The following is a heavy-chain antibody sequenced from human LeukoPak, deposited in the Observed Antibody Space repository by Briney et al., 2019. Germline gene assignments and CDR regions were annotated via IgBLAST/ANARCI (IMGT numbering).Heavy chain of an antibody. CDR1: GFTFSSYA. CDR3: AKDDILGVAASEAAYYYGMDV. J-gene: IGHJ6*02. V-gene: IGHV3-23*01. CDR2: ISGSGGST. Sequence: PGGSLRLSCAASGFTFSSYAMSWVRQAPGKGLEWVSAISGSGGSTYYADSVKGRFTISRDNSKNTLYLQMNSLRAEDTAVYYCAKDDILGVAASEAAYYYGMDVWGQGTTVTVSS. D-gene: IGHD6-25*01.